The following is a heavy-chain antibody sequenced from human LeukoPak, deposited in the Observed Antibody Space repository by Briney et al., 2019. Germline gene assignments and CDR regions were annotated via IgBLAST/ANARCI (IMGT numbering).Heavy chain of an antibody. CDR1: GYTFTSYA. CDR3: ARGYYDILTGYSTVGPDY. CDR2: INAGNGNT. D-gene: IGHD3-9*01. J-gene: IGHJ4*02. V-gene: IGHV1-3*01. Sequence: ASVKVSCKASGYTFTSYAMHWVRQAPGQRLEWLGRINAGNGNTKYSQKFQGRVTITRDTSASTAYMELSSLRSEDTAVYYCARGYYDILTGYSTVGPDYWGQGTLVTVSS.